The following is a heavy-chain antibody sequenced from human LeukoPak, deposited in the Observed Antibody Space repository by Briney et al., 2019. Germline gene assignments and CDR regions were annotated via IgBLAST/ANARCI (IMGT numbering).Heavy chain of an antibody. CDR3: ARVKNDFWRREYWYFDL. CDR1: GGSMNTYH. V-gene: IGHV4-4*07. Sequence: SETLSLTCTVSGGSMNTYHWSWIRQPAGKGLEWIGRIYSSGSTKYNPSLKSRVTMSVDTSKNEFSLKLSSVTAADTAVYYCARVKNDFWRREYWYFDLWGRGTLVTVSS. CDR2: IYSSGST. J-gene: IGHJ2*01. D-gene: IGHD3-3*01.